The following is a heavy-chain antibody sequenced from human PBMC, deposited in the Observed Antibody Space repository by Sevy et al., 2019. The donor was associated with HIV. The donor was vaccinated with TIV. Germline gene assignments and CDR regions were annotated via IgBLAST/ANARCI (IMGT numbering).Heavy chain of an antibody. CDR2: FSFGCGKI. Sequence: GGSLRPSCAASGFTFSSYAMSWVRQAPGKGLEWVSTFSFGCGKINYADSVKGRFTISRDNSKNTLYLQMHSLRAEDTVVYYCAREGCSKPHDYWGQGTLVTVSS. D-gene: IGHD3-10*02. CDR1: GFTFSSYA. V-gene: IGHV3-23*01. J-gene: IGHJ4*02. CDR3: AREGCSKPHDY.